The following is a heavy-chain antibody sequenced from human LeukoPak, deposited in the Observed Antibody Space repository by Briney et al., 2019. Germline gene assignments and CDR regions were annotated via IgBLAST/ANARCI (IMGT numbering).Heavy chain of an antibody. D-gene: IGHD6-19*01. CDR3: ARYLRSGWYRAFDY. J-gene: IGHJ4*02. Sequence: ASQTLSLTCTVSGGSISSGSYYWSWIRQPAGKGLEWIGRIYTSGSTNYNPSLKSRVTISVDTSKNQFSLKLSSVTAADTAVYYCARYLRSGWYRAFDYWGQGTLVTVSS. CDR1: GGSISSGSYY. V-gene: IGHV4-61*02. CDR2: IYTSGST.